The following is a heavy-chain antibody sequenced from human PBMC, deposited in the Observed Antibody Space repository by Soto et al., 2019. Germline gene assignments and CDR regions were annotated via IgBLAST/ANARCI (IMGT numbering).Heavy chain of an antibody. CDR1: GFTVSSNY. CDR2: IYSGGST. Sequence: PGGSLRLSCAASGFTVSSNYMSWVRQAPGKGLEWVSVIYSGGSTYYADSVKGRFTISRDNSKNTLYLQMNSLRAEDTAVYYCARDRAARPGWFDPWGQGTLVTVSS. D-gene: IGHD6-6*01. J-gene: IGHJ5*02. CDR3: ARDRAARPGWFDP. V-gene: IGHV3-66*01.